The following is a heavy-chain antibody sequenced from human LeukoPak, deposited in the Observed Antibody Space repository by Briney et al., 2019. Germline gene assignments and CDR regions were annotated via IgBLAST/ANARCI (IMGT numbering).Heavy chain of an antibody. Sequence: SETLSLTCAVSGGSISSGGYSWSWIRQPPGKGLEWIGYIYHSGSTYNNPSLKSRVTISVDRSKNQFSLKLSSVTAADTAVYYCARAKYCSSTSCYHGFDYWGQGTLVTVSS. CDR3: ARAKYCSSTSCYHGFDY. CDR2: IYHSGST. J-gene: IGHJ4*02. CDR1: GGSISSGGYS. V-gene: IGHV4-30-2*01. D-gene: IGHD2-2*01.